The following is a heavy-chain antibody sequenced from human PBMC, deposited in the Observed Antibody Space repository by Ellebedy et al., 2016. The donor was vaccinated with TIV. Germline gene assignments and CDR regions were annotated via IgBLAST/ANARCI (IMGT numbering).Heavy chain of an antibody. CDR1: GFTFSSYW. V-gene: IGHV3-7*01. CDR3: ASRRASGSGDVDY. D-gene: IGHD6-25*01. CDR2: IKQDGSEK. Sequence: PGGSLRLSCAASGFTFSSYWMSWVRQAPGKGLEWVANIKQDGSEKYYVDSVKGRFTISRDNAKNSLYLQMNGLRAEDTALYYCASRRASGSGDVDYWGQGTLVTVSS. J-gene: IGHJ4*02.